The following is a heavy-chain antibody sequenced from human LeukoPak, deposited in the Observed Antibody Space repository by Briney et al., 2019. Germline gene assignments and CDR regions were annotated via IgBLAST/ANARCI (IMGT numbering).Heavy chain of an antibody. CDR3: ARDLYYYYDSSGYYPEHFDY. Sequence: GGSLRLSCAASGFTFSSYSMNWVRQAPGKGLEWVSYISSSSSTIYYADSVKGRFTISRDNAKNSLYLQMNSLRAEDTAVYYCARDLYYYYDSSGYYPEHFDYWGQGTLVTVSS. CDR2: ISSSSSTI. CDR1: GFTFSSYS. D-gene: IGHD3-22*01. V-gene: IGHV3-48*04. J-gene: IGHJ4*02.